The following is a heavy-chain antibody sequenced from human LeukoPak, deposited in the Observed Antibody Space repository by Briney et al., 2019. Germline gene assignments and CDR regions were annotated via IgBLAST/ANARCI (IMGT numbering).Heavy chain of an antibody. V-gene: IGHV4-59*01. Sequence: PSETLSLTCTVSGGSISSYYWSWIRQPPGKGLEWIGYIYYSGSTNYNPSLKSRVTISVDTSKNQFSLKLSSVTAADTAVYFCARVGCSGGSCYSGYYYYGMDVWGQGTTVTVSS. D-gene: IGHD2-15*01. CDR3: ARVGCSGGSCYSGYYYYGMDV. CDR2: IYYSGST. J-gene: IGHJ6*02. CDR1: GGSISSYY.